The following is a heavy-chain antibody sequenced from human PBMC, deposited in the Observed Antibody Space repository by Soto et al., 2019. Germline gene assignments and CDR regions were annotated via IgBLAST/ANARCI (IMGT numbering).Heavy chain of an antibody. CDR1: GFTFSSYS. D-gene: IGHD6-13*01. Sequence: GGSLRLSCAASGFTFSSYSMNWVRQAPGKGLEWVSSISSSSSYIYYADSVKGRFTISRDNAKNSLYLQMNSLRAEDTAVYYCARDMLQLVVFDYWGQGTLVTVSS. J-gene: IGHJ4*02. CDR2: ISSSSSYI. CDR3: ARDMLQLVVFDY. V-gene: IGHV3-21*01.